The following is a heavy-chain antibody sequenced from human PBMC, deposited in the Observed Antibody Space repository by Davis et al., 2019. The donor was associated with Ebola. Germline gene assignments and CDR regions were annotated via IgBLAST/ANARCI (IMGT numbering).Heavy chain of an antibody. Sequence: GESLKISCEASGFTFSSYAMSWVRQAPGKGLEWVSGISSSGDKIYYADSVKGRFTISRHNSKNTLYLQMNSLRAEDTAVYYCASSCQYCGNPWGQGTLVTVSS. CDR1: GFTFSSYA. J-gene: IGHJ5*02. V-gene: IGHV3-23*01. CDR2: ISSSGDKI. CDR3: ASSCQYCGNP. D-gene: IGHD2-21*01.